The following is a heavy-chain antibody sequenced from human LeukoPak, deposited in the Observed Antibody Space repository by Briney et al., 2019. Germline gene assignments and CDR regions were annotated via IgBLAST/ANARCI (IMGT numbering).Heavy chain of an antibody. Sequence: GGSLRLSCAASGFTLSGYAMSWVRQTQGKGLEWVSAICGSGENTYYADALKGRFTISRDNSRNTLYLQMNSLRAEDTAMYYCAKGSGGSCYSGLDYWGQGTLVTVSS. CDR2: ICGSGENT. D-gene: IGHD2-15*01. V-gene: IGHV3-23*01. CDR3: AKGSGGSCYSGLDY. CDR1: GFTLSGYA. J-gene: IGHJ4*02.